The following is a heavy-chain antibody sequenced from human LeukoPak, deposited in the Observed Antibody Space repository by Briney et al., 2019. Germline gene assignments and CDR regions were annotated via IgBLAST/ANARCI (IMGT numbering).Heavy chain of an antibody. CDR3: ARGNYHDY. V-gene: IGHV3-74*01. J-gene: IGHJ4*02. Sequence: GGSLRPSCAASGFTFSSSWMHWVRQAPVKGLVWVSRINSDGSITAYADSVKGRFTISRDNAKNALYLQVNSLRAEDTAVYYCARGNYHDYWGQGTLVTVSS. CDR2: INSDGSIT. CDR1: GFTFSSSW.